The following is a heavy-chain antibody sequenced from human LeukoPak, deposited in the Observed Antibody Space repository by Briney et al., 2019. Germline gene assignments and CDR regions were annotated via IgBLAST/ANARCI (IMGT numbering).Heavy chain of an antibody. Sequence: PSETLSLTCTVSGGSIGSYYWNWIRQPPGKGLEWIGYVSYSGSTSYNPSLKSRVTMSVDKSKNQFSLKLSSVTAADTAVYFCARATSGYYLDFWDQGTLVTVSS. CDR3: ARATSGYYLDF. V-gene: IGHV4-59*01. J-gene: IGHJ4*02. CDR1: GGSIGSYY. CDR2: VSYSGST. D-gene: IGHD3-22*01.